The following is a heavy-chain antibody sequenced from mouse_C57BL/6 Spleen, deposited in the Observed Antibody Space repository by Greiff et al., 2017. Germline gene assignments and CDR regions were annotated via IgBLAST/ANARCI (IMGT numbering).Heavy chain of an antibody. CDR1: GFTFSDAW. J-gene: IGHJ4*01. Sequence: EVNVVESGGGLVQPGGSMKLSCAASGFTFSDAWMDWVRQSPEKGLEWVAEIRNKANNHATYYAESVKGRFTISRDDSKSSVYLQINSLRAEDTGIYYCTPLIYYAMDYWGQGTSVTVSA. V-gene: IGHV6-6*01. CDR3: TPLIYYAMDY. CDR2: IRNKANNHAT.